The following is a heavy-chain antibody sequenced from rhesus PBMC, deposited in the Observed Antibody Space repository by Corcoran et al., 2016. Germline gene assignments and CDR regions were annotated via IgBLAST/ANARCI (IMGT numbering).Heavy chain of an antibody. D-gene: IGHD3-22*01. CDR2: ISATSGST. CDR3: ARLEWGFDY. J-gene: IGHJ4*01. V-gene: IGHV4-165*01. CDR1: GGSFSGYY. Sequence: QVQLQESGPGLVKPSETLSLTCAVSGGSFSGYYWGWIRQPPGKGLEWIGYISATSGSTDYNPSLKSRVTISKDTSKNQFSLKLSSMTATDTAVYYCARLEWGFDYWGQGVLVTVSS.